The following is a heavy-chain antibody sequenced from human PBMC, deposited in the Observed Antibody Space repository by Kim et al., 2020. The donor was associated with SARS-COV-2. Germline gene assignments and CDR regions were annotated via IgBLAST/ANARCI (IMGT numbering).Heavy chain of an antibody. CDR1: GFTFSDYY. CDR3: ARSPPHVIVGATTYYFDY. J-gene: IGHJ4*02. Sequence: GGSLRLSCAASGFTFSDYYMSWIRQAPGKGLEWVSYISSSGSTIYYADSVKGRFTISRDNAKNSLYLQMNSLRAEDTAVYYCARSPPHVIVGATTYYFDYWGQGTLVTVSS. D-gene: IGHD1-26*01. V-gene: IGHV3-11*01. CDR2: ISSSGSTI.